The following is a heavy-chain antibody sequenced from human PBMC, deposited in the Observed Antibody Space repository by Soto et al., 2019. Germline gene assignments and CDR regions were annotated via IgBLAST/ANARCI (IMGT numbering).Heavy chain of an antibody. Sequence: QVQLVQSGAEVKKPGSSVKVSCKASGGTFSRYTFTWVRHAPGQGLEWMGRIIPILDIPNYAQNFQGRGTITTDKSTGTAYMELSSLTADNTAVYYCASHFTGVLVLGTSPPGGDNYGWDVWGQGTTVTVSS. CDR3: ASHFTGVLVLGTSPPGGDNYGWDV. D-gene: IGHD2-8*02. V-gene: IGHV1-69*02. CDR2: IIPILDIP. CDR1: GGTFSRYT. J-gene: IGHJ6*02.